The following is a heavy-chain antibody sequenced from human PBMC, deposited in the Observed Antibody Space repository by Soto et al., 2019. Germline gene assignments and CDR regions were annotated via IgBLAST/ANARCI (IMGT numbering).Heavy chain of an antibody. CDR1: GGSFSDYY. V-gene: IGHV4-34*01. J-gene: IGHJ4*02. CDR3: ARVFFSGSGNHRPGY. D-gene: IGHD3-10*01. CDR2: INHSGSA. Sequence: QVQLQQWGAGLLKPSETLSLTCAVYGGSFSDYYWTWIRQPPGKGLEWIGEINHSGSANYSPSVKSRVTISLDTSKNQFFLKVTSVTAADTAVYYCARVFFSGSGNHRPGYWGQGTLVSVSS.